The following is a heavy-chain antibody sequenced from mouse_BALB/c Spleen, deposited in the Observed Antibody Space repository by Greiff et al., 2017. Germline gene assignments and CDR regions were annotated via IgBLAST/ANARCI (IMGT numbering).Heavy chain of an antibody. J-gene: IGHJ4*01. CDR1: GYTFTSYV. Sequence: EVQLQQSGPELVKPGASVKMSCKASGYTFTSYVMHWVKQKPGQGLEWIGYINPYNDGTKYNEKFKGKATLTSDKSSSTAYMELSSLTSEDSAVYYCARGGYDGYYEAMDYWGQGTSVTVSS. D-gene: IGHD2-3*01. CDR2: INPYNDGT. CDR3: ARGGYDGYYEAMDY. V-gene: IGHV1-14*01.